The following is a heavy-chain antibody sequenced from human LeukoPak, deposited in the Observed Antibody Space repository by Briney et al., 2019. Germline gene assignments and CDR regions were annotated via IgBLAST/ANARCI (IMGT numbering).Heavy chain of an antibody. Sequence: PGGSLRLSCAASGFTFSSYWMSWVRQAPGKGLEWVANIKQDGSEKYYVDSVRGRFTISRDNAKNTLYLQMNSLRAEDTAVYYCASRSNRVSAFDIWDQGTMVTVSS. J-gene: IGHJ3*02. CDR1: GFTFSSYW. D-gene: IGHD1-26*01. V-gene: IGHV3-7*02. CDR3: ASRSNRVSAFDI. CDR2: IKQDGSEK.